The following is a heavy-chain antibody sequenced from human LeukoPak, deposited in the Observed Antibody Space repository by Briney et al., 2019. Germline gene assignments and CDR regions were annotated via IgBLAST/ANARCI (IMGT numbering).Heavy chain of an antibody. J-gene: IGHJ4*02. V-gene: IGHV3-9*01. Sequence: PGRSLRLSCAASGFTFDDYAMHWVRQAPGKGLEWVSGISWNSGSIGYADSVKGRFTISRDNAKNSLYLQMNSLRAEDTAVYYCATWGRSVFDYWGQGTLVTVSS. CDR2: ISWNSGSI. D-gene: IGHD3-16*01. CDR3: ATWGRSVFDY. CDR1: GFTFDDYA.